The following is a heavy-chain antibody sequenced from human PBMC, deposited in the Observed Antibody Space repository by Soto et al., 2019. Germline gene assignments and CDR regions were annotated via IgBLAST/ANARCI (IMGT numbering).Heavy chain of an antibody. D-gene: IGHD1-7*01. J-gene: IGHJ6*02. CDR1: GFTFSSYG. Sequence: GGSLRLSCASSGFTFSSYGMHWVRQAPGKGLEWVAVISYDVSNKYYADSVKGRFTISRDNSKNTLYLQMSSLKPEDTAVYYCAKDTELQAYYYYYGMDVWGQGTAVTVSS. CDR2: ISYDVSNK. V-gene: IGHV3-30*18. CDR3: AKDTELQAYYYYYGMDV.